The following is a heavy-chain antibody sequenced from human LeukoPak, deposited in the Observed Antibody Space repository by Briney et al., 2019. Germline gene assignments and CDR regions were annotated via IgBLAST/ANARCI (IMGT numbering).Heavy chain of an antibody. J-gene: IGHJ3*02. Sequence: TLSLTCTVSGGSISSGSYYWSWIRQPAGKGLEWIGRIYTSGSTNYNPSLKSRVTISVDTSKNQFSLKLSSVTAADTAVYYCARDAFDIWGQGTMVTVSS. CDR3: ARDAFDI. V-gene: IGHV4-61*02. CDR1: GGSISSGSYY. CDR2: IYTSGST.